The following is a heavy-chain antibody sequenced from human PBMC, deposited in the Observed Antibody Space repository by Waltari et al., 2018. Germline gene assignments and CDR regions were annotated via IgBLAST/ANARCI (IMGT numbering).Heavy chain of an antibody. CDR1: GGSFSGYY. V-gene: IGHV4-34*01. CDR3: AGHPRSVTRKHYYYYYMDV. J-gene: IGHJ6*03. CDR2: INHSGST. Sequence: QVQLQQWGAGLLKPSETLSLTCAVYGGSFSGYYWSWIRQPPGKGLEWIGEINHSGSTNYNPSLKSRVTISVDTSKNQFSLKLSSVTAADTAVYYCAGHPRSVTRKHYYYYYMDVWGKGTTVTISS.